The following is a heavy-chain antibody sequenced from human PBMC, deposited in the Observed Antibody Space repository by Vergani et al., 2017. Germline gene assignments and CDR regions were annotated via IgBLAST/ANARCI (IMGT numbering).Heavy chain of an antibody. CDR1: GFTFSSYS. V-gene: IGHV3-21*01. CDR2: ISSSSSYI. CDR3: ARIISIAARSFVDD. D-gene: IGHD6-6*01. J-gene: IGHJ4*02. Sequence: EVQLVESGGGLVKPGGSLRLSCAASGFTFSSYSMNWVRQAPGKGLEWVSSISSSSSYIYYADSVKGRFTISRDNAKNSLYLQMNSLRAEDTAVYYCARIISIAARSFVDDWGQGTLVTVSS.